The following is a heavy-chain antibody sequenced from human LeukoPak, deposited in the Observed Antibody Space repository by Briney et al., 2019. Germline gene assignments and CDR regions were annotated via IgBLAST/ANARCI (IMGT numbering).Heavy chain of an antibody. Sequence: PGGSLRLSCTASGFTFGDYAMSWVRQAPGKGLVWVSRINSDGSSTSYADSVKGRFTISRDNAKNTLYLQMNSLRAEDTAVYYCARDKGGSSWYVRYWGQGTLVTVSS. CDR3: ARDKGGSSWYVRY. CDR2: INSDGSST. V-gene: IGHV3-74*01. J-gene: IGHJ4*02. CDR1: GFTFGDYA. D-gene: IGHD6-13*01.